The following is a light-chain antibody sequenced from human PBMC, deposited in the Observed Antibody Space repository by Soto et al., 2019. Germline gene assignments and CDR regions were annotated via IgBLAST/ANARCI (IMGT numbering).Light chain of an antibody. J-gene: IGLJ2*01. CDR2: DVT. CDR1: RSDVGAYSY. Sequence: QSVLTQPASVSGSPGQSITISCTGTRSDVGAYSYVSWYQQHPGKAPKLIIYDVTYRPAGVSNRFSGSKSGNTASLTISGLQAEDEADYYCSSYTSSSTLFGGGTKLTVL. CDR3: SSYTSSSTL. V-gene: IGLV2-14*03.